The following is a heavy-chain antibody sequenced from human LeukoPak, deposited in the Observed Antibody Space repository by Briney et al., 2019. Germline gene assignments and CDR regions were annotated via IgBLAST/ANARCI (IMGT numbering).Heavy chain of an antibody. J-gene: IGHJ4*02. D-gene: IGHD3-3*01. V-gene: IGHV3-53*01. CDR2: IYSGGST. CDR3: AKDHYWSIDY. Sequence: GGSLRLSCAASGFTVSSNYMSWVRQAPGKGLEWVSVIYSGGSTYYADSVKGRFTISRDIAKNTLYLQMNSLRAEDTGVYYCAKDHYWSIDYWGRGTLVTVSS. CDR1: GFTVSSNY.